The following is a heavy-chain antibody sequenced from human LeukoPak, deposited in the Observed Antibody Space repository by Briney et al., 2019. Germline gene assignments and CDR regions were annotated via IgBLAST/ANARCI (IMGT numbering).Heavy chain of an antibody. J-gene: IGHJ4*02. CDR1: GYSISSGYY. Sequence: SETLSLTCTVSGYSISSGYYWGWIRQPPGKGLEWIGSIYHSGRTFYNPSLKSRVTISVDTSKNQFSLKLSSVTAADTAVYYCAREQGANFDYWGQGTLVTVSS. CDR2: IYHSGRT. V-gene: IGHV4-38-2*02. D-gene: IGHD3-16*01. CDR3: AREQGANFDY.